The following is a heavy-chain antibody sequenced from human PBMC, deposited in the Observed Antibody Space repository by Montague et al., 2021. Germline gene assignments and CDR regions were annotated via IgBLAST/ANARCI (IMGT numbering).Heavy chain of an antibody. CDR2: TYYRSKWYN. J-gene: IGHJ4*02. D-gene: IGHD2-15*01. CDR1: GDSVSSNRAT. CDR3: ARGGGGATATHFDS. Sequence: CAISGDSVSSNRATWNWIRQSPSRGLEWLGRTYYRSKWYNENAVSVKSRVTVIADTSKNQFSLHLTSVGPEDTALYFCARGGGGATATHFDSWGRGTLVTVSS. V-gene: IGHV6-1*01.